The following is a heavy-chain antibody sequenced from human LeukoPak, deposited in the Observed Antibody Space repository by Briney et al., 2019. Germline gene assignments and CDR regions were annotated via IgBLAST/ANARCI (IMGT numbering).Heavy chain of an antibody. Sequence: SETLSLTCTVSGGSISSSSYYWGWIRQPPGKGLEWIGSIYYGGSTYYNPSLKSRVTISVDTSKNQFSLKLSSVTAADTAVYYCARPPYYDFWSGYYPVRGDAFDIWGQGTMVTVSS. CDR2: IYYGGST. J-gene: IGHJ3*02. V-gene: IGHV4-39*01. CDR1: GGSISSSSYY. CDR3: ARPPYYDFWSGYYPVRGDAFDI. D-gene: IGHD3-3*01.